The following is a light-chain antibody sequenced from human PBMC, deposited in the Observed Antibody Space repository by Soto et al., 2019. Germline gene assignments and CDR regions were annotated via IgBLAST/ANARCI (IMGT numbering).Light chain of an antibody. V-gene: IGKV3-11*01. Sequence: EIVLTQSPATLSLSPGERATLSCRASQSVRSYLAWYQQKPGQTPRLLIYDAFNRATGIPARFSGSGSGTDFTLTISSLEPEDFAVYYCQQRGNWPQTFGPGIKVDI. CDR3: QQRGNWPQT. CDR2: DAF. J-gene: IGKJ3*01. CDR1: QSVRSY.